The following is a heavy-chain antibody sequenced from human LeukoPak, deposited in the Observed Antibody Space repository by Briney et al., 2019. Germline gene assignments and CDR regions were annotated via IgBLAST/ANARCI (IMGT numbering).Heavy chain of an antibody. CDR3: AKAQGYYDSGGYFTGYYFAY. Sequence: GGSLRLSCAASGFTFSSYGMHWVRQAPGKGLEWVAVISYDGSNKYYADSVKGRFTISRDNSKNTLYLQMSSLRAEDTAVYYCAKAQGYYDSGGYFTGYYFAYWGQGTLVTVSS. V-gene: IGHV3-30*18. CDR1: GFTFSSYG. D-gene: IGHD3-22*01. CDR2: ISYDGSNK. J-gene: IGHJ4*02.